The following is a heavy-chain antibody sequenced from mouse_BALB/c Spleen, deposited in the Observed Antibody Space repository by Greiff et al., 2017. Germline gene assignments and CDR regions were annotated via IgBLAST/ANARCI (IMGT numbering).Heavy chain of an antibody. D-gene: IGHD1-1*01. CDR1: GYTFTDYN. J-gene: IGHJ2*01. V-gene: IGHV1S29*02. Sequence: EVQLQQSGPELVKPGASVKISCKASGYTFTDYNMHWVKQSHGKSLEWIGYIYPYNGGTGYNQKFKSKATLTVDNSSSTAYMELRSLTSEDSAVYYCARRGYGSRDDYWGQGTTLTVSS. CDR3: ARRGYGSRDDY. CDR2: IYPYNGGT.